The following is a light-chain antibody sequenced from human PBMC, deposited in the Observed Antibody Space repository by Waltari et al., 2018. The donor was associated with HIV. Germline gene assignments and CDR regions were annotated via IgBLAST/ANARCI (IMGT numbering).Light chain of an antibody. J-gene: IGLJ1*01. V-gene: IGLV2-14*03. CDR2: GVS. CDR1: SSDVGGYNH. CDR3: SSYTRSSTLGV. Sequence: QSALTQPASVSGSPGQSITIPCPGTSSDVGGYNHVSWYQQHPGTAPKLMIFGVSNRPSGVSNRFSGSKSGNTASLTISGLQAEDEADYYCSSYTRSSTLGVFGTGTKVTVL.